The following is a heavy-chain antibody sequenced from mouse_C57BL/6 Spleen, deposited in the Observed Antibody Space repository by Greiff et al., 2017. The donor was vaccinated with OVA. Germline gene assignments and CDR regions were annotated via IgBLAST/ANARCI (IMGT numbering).Heavy chain of an antibody. CDR2: IDPNSGGT. D-gene: IGHD2-3*01. CDR1: GYTFTSYW. CDR3: ARSLDGYSEGDMDY. V-gene: IGHV1-72*01. J-gene: IGHJ4*01. Sequence: QVQLQQPGAELVKPGASVKLSCKASGYTFTSYWMHWVKQRPGQGLEWIGRIDPNSGGTKYNEKFKSKATLTVDKASSTAYMQLSSLTSEDSAVYYCARSLDGYSEGDMDYWGQGTSVTVSS.